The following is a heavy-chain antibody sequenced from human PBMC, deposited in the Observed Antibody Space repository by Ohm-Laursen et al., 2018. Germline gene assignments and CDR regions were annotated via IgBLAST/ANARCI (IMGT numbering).Heavy chain of an antibody. CDR2: IYYSGNT. CDR3: ARRGSGGRSFDH. J-gene: IGHJ4*02. Sequence: GTLSLTCTVSGGSISSYYWSWIRQPPGKGLEWIGYIYYSGNTNYNPSLKGRVTISVDTSENQFSLKLTSVTATDTAVYYCARRGSGGRSFDHWGQGTLVTVSS. D-gene: IGHD2-15*01. V-gene: IGHV4-59*08. CDR1: GGSISSYY.